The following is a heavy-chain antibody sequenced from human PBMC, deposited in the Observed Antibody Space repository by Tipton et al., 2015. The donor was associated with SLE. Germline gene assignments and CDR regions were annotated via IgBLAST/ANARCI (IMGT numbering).Heavy chain of an antibody. CDR3: VRGQSATGEFDS. D-gene: IGHD3-16*01. Sequence: SLRLSCAASGFTLSTYDMHWVRQGTGKGLEWVSVIGIAGDTYYPDSVKCRFTNSRENGKNSLHLQMNRLRAGDTAVYYCVRGQSATGEFDSWGQGTQVTVSS. J-gene: IGHJ4*02. CDR1: GFTLSTYD. CDR2: IGIAGDT. V-gene: IGHV3-13*01.